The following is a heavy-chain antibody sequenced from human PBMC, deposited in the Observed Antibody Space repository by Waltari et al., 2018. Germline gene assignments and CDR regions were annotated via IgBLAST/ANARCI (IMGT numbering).Heavy chain of an antibody. V-gene: IGHV3-23*03. CDR3: AKEGYFYMDV. J-gene: IGHJ6*03. CDR2: ITGDGSRL. CDR1: GVSFRTYV. Sequence: EVQLLESGGGLVQPGGSLRLSCAASGVSFRTYVISWVRQAPGKGLEWVSRITGDGSRLQYADSVKGRFTISRDNSKNTLYLQMNSLRVEDMAVYYCAKEGYFYMDVWGNGTTVTVSS.